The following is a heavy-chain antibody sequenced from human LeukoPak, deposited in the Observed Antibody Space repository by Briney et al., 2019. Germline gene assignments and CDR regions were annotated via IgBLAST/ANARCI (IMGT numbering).Heavy chain of an antibody. V-gene: IGHV3-7*01. J-gene: IGHJ3*02. CDR3: ARYRGICSSTSCPPYAFDI. CDR2: IKQDGSEK. CDR1: GFTFSNYW. D-gene: IGHD2-2*01. Sequence: GGSLRLSCAVSGFTFSNYWMSWVRQAPGKGLAWVANIKQDGSEKYYVDSVTGRFTISRDNAKNSLYLQMNSLRAEDTAVYYCARYRGICSSTSCPPYAFDIWGQGTMVTVSS.